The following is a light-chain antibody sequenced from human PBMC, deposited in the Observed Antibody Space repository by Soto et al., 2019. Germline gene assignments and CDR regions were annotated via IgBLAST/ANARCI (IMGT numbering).Light chain of an antibody. V-gene: IGKV3-20*01. Sequence: ELALTQSPGTLSLSPGERATLSCRGSQSVTNNYLAWFQQKPGQAPRLLMYGESSRATGIPDRFSGSGSGTELNLTISRLKSEDFTVCYCQKYDNWTRTFGQGTKVDIK. J-gene: IGKJ1*01. CDR1: QSVTNNY. CDR2: GES. CDR3: QKYDNWTRT.